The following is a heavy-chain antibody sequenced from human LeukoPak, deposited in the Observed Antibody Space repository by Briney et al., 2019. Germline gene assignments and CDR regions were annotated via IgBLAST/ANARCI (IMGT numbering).Heavy chain of an antibody. J-gene: IGHJ3*02. V-gene: IGHV4-31*03. CDR3: AGIVAAANAAFDI. D-gene: IGHD3-16*02. CDR1: GGSISSSSYY. Sequence: PSETLSLTCTVSGGSISSSSYYWCWIRQHPGKGLEWIGYIYNTGTTYYNSSLKSRLTISVDTSENQFSLKLSSVTAADTAVYYCAGIVAAANAAFDIWGQGTMVTVSS. CDR2: IYNTGTT.